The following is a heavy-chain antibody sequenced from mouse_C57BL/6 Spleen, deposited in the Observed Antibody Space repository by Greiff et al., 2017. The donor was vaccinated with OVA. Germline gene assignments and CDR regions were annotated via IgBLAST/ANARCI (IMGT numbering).Heavy chain of an antibody. CDR3: ARDMRTHFDY. CDR1: GYTFTSYW. CDR2: INPSNGGT. Sequence: VQLQQPGTGLVQPGASVKLSCTASGYTFTSYWMHWVQQTPGQGLEWIGNINPSNGGTNYNAEFKSKATLTVDKSSSTAYMQISSLTSEDSAVYYCARDMRTHFDYWGQGTTLTVSS. J-gene: IGHJ2*01. V-gene: IGHV1-53*01.